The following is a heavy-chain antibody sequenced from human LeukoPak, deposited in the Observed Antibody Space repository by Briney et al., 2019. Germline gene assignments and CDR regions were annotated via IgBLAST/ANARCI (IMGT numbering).Heavy chain of an antibody. J-gene: IGHJ4*02. CDR1: GFTFSSYW. CDR3: ARVAYCGGDCYSFDY. CDR2: INSDGSTT. V-gene: IGHV3-74*01. D-gene: IGHD2-21*02. Sequence: PGGSLRLSCAASGFTFSSYWMHWVRQAPGMGLVWVSRINSDGSTTSYADSVKGRFTISRDNAKNTLYLQMNSLRAEDTAVYYCARVAYCGGDCYSFDYWGQGTLVTVSS.